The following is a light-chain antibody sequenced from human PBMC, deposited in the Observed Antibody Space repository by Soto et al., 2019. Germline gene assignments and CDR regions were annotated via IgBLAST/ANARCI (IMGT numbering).Light chain of an antibody. CDR3: QQSYSTPFT. CDR2: AAS. CDR1: QSISSY. Sequence: DIQMTQSPFSLSASVGDRVTITCRASQSISSYLNCYQQKPGKAPNLLIYAASSLQCGVPSRFSGSASGTDFTLTISSLHPEDFATYYCQQSYSTPFTFGQGTKLEIK. V-gene: IGKV1-39*01. J-gene: IGKJ2*01.